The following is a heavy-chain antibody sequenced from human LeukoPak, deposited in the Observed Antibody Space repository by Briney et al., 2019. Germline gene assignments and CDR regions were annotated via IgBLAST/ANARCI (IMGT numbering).Heavy chain of an antibody. D-gene: IGHD1-14*01. J-gene: IGHJ1*01. V-gene: IGHV3-33*03. Sequence: GRSLRLSCAASGFTLSSYGMHWVRQAPGNGLEWVAVIWYDGSNKYYADSVKGRFTISRDNSNNTLYLQMNTLRAEDTAVYYCAKGVTGYFQHWGQGTLVTVSS. CDR2: IWYDGSNK. CDR3: AKGVTGYFQH. CDR1: GFTLSSYG.